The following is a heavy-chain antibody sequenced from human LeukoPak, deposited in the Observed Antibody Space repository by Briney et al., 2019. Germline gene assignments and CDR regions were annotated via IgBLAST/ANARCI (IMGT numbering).Heavy chain of an antibody. CDR3: AKEIGHIVVVTACDY. CDR2: ISGSGGST. Sequence: GGSLRLSCAASGFTFSSYAMSWARQAPGKGLEWVSAISGSGGSTYYADSVEGRFTISRDNSKNTLYLQMNSLRAEDTAVYYCAKEIGHIVVVTACDYWGQGTLVTVSS. CDR1: GFTFSSYA. V-gene: IGHV3-23*01. D-gene: IGHD2-21*02. J-gene: IGHJ4*02.